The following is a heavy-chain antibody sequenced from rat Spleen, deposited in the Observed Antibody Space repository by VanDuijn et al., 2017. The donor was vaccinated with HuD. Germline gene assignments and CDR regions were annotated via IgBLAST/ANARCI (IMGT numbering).Heavy chain of an antibody. CDR3: PTGTIAAPYWYFDF. V-gene: IGHV5-27*01. CDR1: GFTFSIYY. D-gene: IGHD1-2*01. Sequence: EVQLVESGGGLVQPGRSLKLSCAASGFTFSIYYMAWVRQAPTKGLEWVAYITTGGDTSFYRDSVKGRFTISRDNAKSTLYLQMVSLRSEDTATYYCPTGTIAAPYWYFDFWGPGTMVTVSS. CDR2: ITTGGDTS. J-gene: IGHJ1*01.